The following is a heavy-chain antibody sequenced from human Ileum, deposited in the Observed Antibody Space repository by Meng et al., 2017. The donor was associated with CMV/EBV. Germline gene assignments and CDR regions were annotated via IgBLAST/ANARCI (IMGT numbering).Heavy chain of an antibody. Sequence: GGSLRLSCAASGFTFSSYWMHWVRQAPGKGLVWVSRINSDGSSTSYADSVKGRFTISRDNAKNTLYLQMNSLRAEDTAVYYCARVPHPVLRFLEWPKFDYWGQGTLVTVSS. CDR3: ARVPHPVLRFLEWPKFDY. D-gene: IGHD3-3*01. V-gene: IGHV3-74*01. J-gene: IGHJ4*02. CDR1: GFTFSSYW. CDR2: INSDGSST.